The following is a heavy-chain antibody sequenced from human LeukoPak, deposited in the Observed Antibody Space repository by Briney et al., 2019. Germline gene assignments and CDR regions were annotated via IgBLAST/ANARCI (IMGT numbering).Heavy chain of an antibody. J-gene: IGHJ3*02. Sequence: GGSLRLSCAASGFIFTTYAMHWVRQAPGKGLEWVAIISYDGNYRNYADSVKGPFTISRDNSKNTLYLQMNSLGAEDTAVYYCTRPAPPGGIVYGFHIWGQGTMVTVSS. CDR2: ISYDGNYR. D-gene: IGHD3-16*02. CDR3: TRPAPPGGIVYGFHI. CDR1: GFIFTTYA. V-gene: IGHV3-30*03.